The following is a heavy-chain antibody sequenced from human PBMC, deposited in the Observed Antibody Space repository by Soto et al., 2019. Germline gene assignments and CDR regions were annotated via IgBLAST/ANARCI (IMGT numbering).Heavy chain of an antibody. D-gene: IGHD3-9*01. CDR3: ARELSYYDIFTGYSTLGSFDY. V-gene: IGHV4-4*07. Sequence: SETLSLTCTASGGSISSYYWSWIRQPAGKGLGWIGRIYTSGSTNYNPSLTRRVTMSVDTSKNQFSLKLSSVTAADTAVYYCARELSYYDIFTGYSTLGSFDYWGQGTLVTVSS. CDR2: IYTSGST. J-gene: IGHJ4*02. CDR1: GGSISSYY.